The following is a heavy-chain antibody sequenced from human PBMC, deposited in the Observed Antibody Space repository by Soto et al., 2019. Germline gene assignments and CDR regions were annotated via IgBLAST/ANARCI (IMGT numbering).Heavy chain of an antibody. CDR3: ARGKHVYFDWLSHPNWFDP. D-gene: IGHD3-9*01. V-gene: IGHV4-39*07. J-gene: IGHJ5*02. CDR1: GGSISSSSYY. Sequence: SETLSLTCTVSGGSISSSSYYWGWIRQPPGKGLEWIGSIYYSGSTYYNPSLKSRVTISVDTSKNQFSLKLSSVTAADTAVYYCARGKHVYFDWLSHPNWFDPWGQGTLVTVSS. CDR2: IYYSGST.